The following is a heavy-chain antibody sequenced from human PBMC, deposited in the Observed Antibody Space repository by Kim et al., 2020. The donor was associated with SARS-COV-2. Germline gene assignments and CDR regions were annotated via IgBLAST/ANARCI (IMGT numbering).Heavy chain of an antibody. Sequence: SETLSLTCAVFGGSLNGYHWTWIRQSPGKGLEWIGEINHSGGTNCIPSLKSRVTLSLDTSKNQFSLKLRSVTAADTAVYYCARDRAGVVPSPILGLGPYYEYYAMDVWGQGTPVTVSS. CDR1: GGSLNGYH. V-gene: IGHV4-34*01. J-gene: IGHJ6*02. D-gene: IGHD3-3*01. CDR3: ARDRAGVVPSPILGLGPYYEYYAMDV. CDR2: INHSGGT.